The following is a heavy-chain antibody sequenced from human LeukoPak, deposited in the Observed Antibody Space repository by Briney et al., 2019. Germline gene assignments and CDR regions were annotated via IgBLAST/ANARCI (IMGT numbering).Heavy chain of an antibody. J-gene: IGHJ3*02. V-gene: IGHV3-23*01. CDR2: ISGSGGST. CDR1: GCTFSTYA. CDR3: AKAWYSSSWYHAGFDI. D-gene: IGHD6-13*01. Sequence: GGSLRLSCAASGCTFSTYAMSWVRLAPGKGLEWVSGISGSGGSTYYADSVKGRFTITRDNSKDTLYLQMNSLRAEDTAVYYCAKAWYSSSWYHAGFDIWGQGTMVTVSS.